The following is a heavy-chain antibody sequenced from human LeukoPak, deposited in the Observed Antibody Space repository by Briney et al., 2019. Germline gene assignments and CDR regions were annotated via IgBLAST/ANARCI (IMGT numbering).Heavy chain of an antibody. Sequence: SETLSLTCTVSGGSISSSSYYWGWIRQPPGKGLEWIGSIYYSGSTYYNPSLKSRVTISVDTSKNQFSLELNSVTPDDTAVYYCARGAYTSNWYWGQGTLVTVSS. CDR1: GGSISSSSYY. D-gene: IGHD6-13*01. J-gene: IGHJ4*02. CDR2: IYYSGST. V-gene: IGHV4-39*01. CDR3: ARGAYTSNWY.